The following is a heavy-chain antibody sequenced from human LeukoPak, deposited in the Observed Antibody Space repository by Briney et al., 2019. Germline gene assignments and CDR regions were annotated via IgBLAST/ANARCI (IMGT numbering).Heavy chain of an antibody. J-gene: IGHJ4*02. CDR1: VYTFTGYY. Sequence: ASVKVSSKASVYTFTGYYMHWVRQAPGHGLEWMGWINPNSGGTHYAQMFQGRVTMTRDASSSTAYMELSRLRSDDTAVYCCAREPDVERPYWGQGTLVTVSS. V-gene: IGHV1-2*02. CDR3: AREPDVERPY. CDR2: INPNSGGT.